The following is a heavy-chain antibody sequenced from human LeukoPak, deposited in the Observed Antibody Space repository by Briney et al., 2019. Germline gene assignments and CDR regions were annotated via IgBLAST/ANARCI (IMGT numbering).Heavy chain of an antibody. Sequence: GGSLRLSCAASGFTFSSYGMHWVRQAPGTGLEWVAFIRYDGSNKYYADSVKGRFIISRDNSKNTLYLQMNSLRAEDTAVYYCAKDAPNYGGNDRFDYWGQGTLVTVSS. CDR2: IRYDGSNK. J-gene: IGHJ4*02. CDR1: GFTFSSYG. D-gene: IGHD4-23*01. V-gene: IGHV3-30*02. CDR3: AKDAPNYGGNDRFDY.